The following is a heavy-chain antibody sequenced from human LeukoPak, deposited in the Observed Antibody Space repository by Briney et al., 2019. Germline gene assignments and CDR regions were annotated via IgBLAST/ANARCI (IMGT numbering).Heavy chain of an antibody. CDR1: GFTFSSYA. V-gene: IGHV3-30*04. CDR2: ISYDGSNK. D-gene: IGHD4-17*01. J-gene: IGHJ5*02. CDR3: ARGGEGKYYGDYKDWFDP. Sequence: GGSLRLSCAASGFTFSSYAMHWVRQAPGKGLEWVAVISYDGSNKYYADSVKGRFTISRDNAKNSLYLQMNSLRAEDTAVYYCARGGEGKYYGDYKDWFDPWGQGTLVTVSS.